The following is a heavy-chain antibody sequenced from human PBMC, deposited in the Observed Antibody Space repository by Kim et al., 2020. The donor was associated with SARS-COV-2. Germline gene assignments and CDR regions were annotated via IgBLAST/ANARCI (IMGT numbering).Heavy chain of an antibody. V-gene: IGHV3-23*01. J-gene: IGHJ6*02. D-gene: IGHD6-13*01. CDR3: AKDQAPAGSYGMDV. Sequence: YADAVRGRFTISRDNPKIKLYLQMNSRGGEDTAVYYCAKDQAPAGSYGMDVWGHGTTVTVSS.